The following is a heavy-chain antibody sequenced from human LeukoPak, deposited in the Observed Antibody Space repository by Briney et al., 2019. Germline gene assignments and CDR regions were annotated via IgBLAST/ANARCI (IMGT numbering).Heavy chain of an antibody. CDR3: AGSHYYGSGSYYPPPTLY. CDR2: ISSSGSTI. Sequence: GGSLRLSCAASGFTFSSYEMNWVRQAPGKGLEWVSYISSSGSTIYYADSVKGRFTISRDNAENSLYLQMNSLRAEDTAVYYCAGSHYYGSGSYYPPPTLYWGQGTLVTVSS. J-gene: IGHJ4*02. CDR1: GFTFSSYE. D-gene: IGHD3-10*01. V-gene: IGHV3-48*03.